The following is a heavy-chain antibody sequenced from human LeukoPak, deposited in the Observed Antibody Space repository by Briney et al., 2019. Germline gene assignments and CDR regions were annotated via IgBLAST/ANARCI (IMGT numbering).Heavy chain of an antibody. J-gene: IGHJ4*02. Sequence: PGGSLRLSCAASGFSFSTSSMSWVRQTPGKGLEWISYIRGSSTTIYYADSVKGRFTISRDNARNSLYLQMNDLRAEDTGVYFCAREARSHCGTDACYGPYFYYWGQGSLVTVSS. D-gene: IGHD2-2*01. CDR3: AREARSHCGTDACYGPYFYY. V-gene: IGHV3-48*01. CDR2: IRGSSTTI. CDR1: GFSFSTSS.